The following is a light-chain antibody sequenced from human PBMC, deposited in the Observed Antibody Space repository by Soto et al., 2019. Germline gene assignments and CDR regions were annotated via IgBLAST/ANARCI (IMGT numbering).Light chain of an antibody. V-gene: IGLV1-47*01. CDR1: SSNIGSNY. Sequence: QSVLTQPPSASGTPGQRVTISCSGSSSNIGSNYVYWYQQLPGTAPKLLIYRNNQRPSGVPDRFSGSKSGTSASLAISGLRSEDEADYYCAAWDYSLSGSAVFGGGTQLTVL. J-gene: IGLJ7*01. CDR3: AAWDYSLSGSAV. CDR2: RNN.